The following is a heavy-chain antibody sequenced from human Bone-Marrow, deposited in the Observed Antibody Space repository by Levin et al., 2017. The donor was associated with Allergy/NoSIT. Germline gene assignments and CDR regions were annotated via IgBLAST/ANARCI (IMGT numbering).Heavy chain of an antibody. D-gene: IGHD5-12*01. J-gene: IGHJ6*03. CDR3: ARDLSLSRWLIPDYMDV. Sequence: QPGGSLRLSCVASGFTFSSHWMTWVRQAPGKGLEWVANIKHDGGEKHYLDSVKGRFTISRDNAKNSLYLQMDSLRAEDTAVYFCARDLSLSRWLIPDYMDVWGEGSTVTVSS. V-gene: IGHV3-7*01. CDR2: IKHDGGEK. CDR1: GFTFSSHW.